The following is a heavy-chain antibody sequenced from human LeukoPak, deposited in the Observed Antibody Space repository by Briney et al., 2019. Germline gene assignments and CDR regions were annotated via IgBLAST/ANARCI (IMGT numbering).Heavy chain of an antibody. Sequence: GGSLRLSCAASGFTFSNYAMRWVRQAPGKGLEWVSGISGSGGSTYYADSVKGRFTISRDNSKNTLYVQMNSLGAEDTAVYYCAKEGSSGSYYDSWGQGTLVTVSS. V-gene: IGHV3-23*01. CDR3: AKEGSSGSYYDS. J-gene: IGHJ5*01. CDR2: ISGSGGST. CDR1: GFTFSNYA. D-gene: IGHD3-10*01.